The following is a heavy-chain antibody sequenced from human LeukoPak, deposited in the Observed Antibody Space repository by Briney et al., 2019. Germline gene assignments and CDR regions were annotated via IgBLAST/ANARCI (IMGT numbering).Heavy chain of an antibody. D-gene: IGHD3-22*01. J-gene: IGHJ4*02. Sequence: PGGSLRLSCAASGFTFSSYEMNWVRQAPGKGLEWVAVISYDGNKEDYADSVKGRFTISRDNSKNTLYLQMNSLRPEDTAVYYCARNRGASGYYWVDYWGQGTLVSVSS. CDR3: ARNRGASGYYWVDY. V-gene: IGHV3-30-3*01. CDR1: GFTFSSYE. CDR2: ISYDGNKE.